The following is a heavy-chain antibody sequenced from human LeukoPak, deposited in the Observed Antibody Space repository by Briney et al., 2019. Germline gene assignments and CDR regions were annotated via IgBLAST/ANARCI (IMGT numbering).Heavy chain of an antibody. V-gene: IGHV3-23*01. CDR3: AKDQRFGDLDDY. Sequence: GGSLRLSCAASGFTFNNYAVSWVRQAPGKGLEWVSAISGTGATTYYADSVKGRFAISRDNSKNTLYLQMSSLRAEDTAVYYCAKDQRFGDLDDYRGQGTLVTVSS. CDR2: ISGTGATT. D-gene: IGHD3-10*01. CDR1: GFTFNNYA. J-gene: IGHJ4*02.